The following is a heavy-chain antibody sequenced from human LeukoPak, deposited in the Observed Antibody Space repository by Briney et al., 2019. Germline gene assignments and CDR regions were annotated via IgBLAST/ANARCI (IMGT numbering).Heavy chain of an antibody. V-gene: IGHV1-69*13. D-gene: IGHD1-7*01. CDR3: ARAGELELRGGYFDY. CDR2: IIPIFGTA. J-gene: IGHJ4*02. CDR1: GGTFSSYA. Sequence: GASVKVSCKASGGTFSSYAISWVRQAPGQGLEWMGGIIPIFGTANYAQKFQGRVTITADESTSTAYMELSSLRSEDTAVYYCARAGELELRGGYFDYWGQGTLVTVSS.